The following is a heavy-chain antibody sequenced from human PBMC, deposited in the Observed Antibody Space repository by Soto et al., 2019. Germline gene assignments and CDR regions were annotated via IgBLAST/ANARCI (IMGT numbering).Heavy chain of an antibody. CDR1: GFTFSDYY. D-gene: IGHD4-17*01. J-gene: IGHJ3*02. CDR2: IGSSGSTI. Sequence: QVHLVESGGGLVKPGGSLRLSCAASGFTFSDYYMNWIRQAPGKGLEWVSYIGSSGSTIYYGDSVKGRFTISRDNAKNSLYLQMNSLRAEDTAVYYCARDDYGDYNAFDIWGQGTMVTVSS. V-gene: IGHV3-11*01. CDR3: ARDDYGDYNAFDI.